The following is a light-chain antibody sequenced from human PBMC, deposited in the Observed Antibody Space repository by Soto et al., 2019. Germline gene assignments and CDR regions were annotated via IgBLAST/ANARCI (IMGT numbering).Light chain of an antibody. CDR2: DTS. J-gene: IGLJ2*01. CDR3: LLSYSGARPYVV. CDR1: TGAVTSGHY. V-gene: IGLV7-46*01. Sequence: QAVVTQEPSLTVSPGGTVTLTCGSSTGAVTSGHYPYWFQQKPGQAHRTLIYDTSNKHSWTPARFSGSLLGGKAALTLSGAQPEDEAEYYCLLSYSGARPYVVFGGGTKLTVL.